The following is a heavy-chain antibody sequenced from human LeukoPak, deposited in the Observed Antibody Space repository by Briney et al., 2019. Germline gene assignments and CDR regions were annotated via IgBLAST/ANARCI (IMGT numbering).Heavy chain of an antibody. CDR1: GYSFTSYC. D-gene: IGHD4-17*01. V-gene: IGHV5-51*01. CDR2: IYPGDSDT. Sequence: GESLKISCKGPGYSFTSYCIGWVRQMPGKGLEWMGIIYPGDSDTRYSPSFQGQVTISADKSISTAYLQWSSLKASDTAMYYCARGDYGDFRVFYTLFDYWGQGTLVTVSS. CDR3: ARGDYGDFRVFYTLFDY. J-gene: IGHJ4*02.